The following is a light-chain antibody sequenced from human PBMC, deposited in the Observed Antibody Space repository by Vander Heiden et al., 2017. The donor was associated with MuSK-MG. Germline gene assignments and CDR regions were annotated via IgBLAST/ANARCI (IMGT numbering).Light chain of an antibody. CDR1: NLGDKY. Sequence: SYELTQVPSVSVSPGQTASITCPGENLGDKYVSWYKQEPGRSPQLVIYHDTKRPSGIPERISGSTSGNTATLTISGTQALDEADYYCQAWDSGTAKVFGGGTKLTVL. CDR3: QAWDSGTAKV. J-gene: IGLJ2*01. V-gene: IGLV3-1*01. CDR2: HDT.